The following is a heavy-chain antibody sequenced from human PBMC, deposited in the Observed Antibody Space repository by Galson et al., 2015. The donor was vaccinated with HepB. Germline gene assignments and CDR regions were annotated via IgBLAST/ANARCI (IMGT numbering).Heavy chain of an antibody. CDR1: GFTFSSYG. CDR3: ARSQRDRIVVVPAAIYYYYMDV. CDR2: IWYDGSNK. D-gene: IGHD2-2*01. V-gene: IGHV3-33*01. Sequence: SLRLSCAASGFTFSSYGMHWVRQAPGKGLEWVAVIWYDGSNKYYADSVKGRFTISRDNSKNTLYLQMNSLRAEDTAVYYCARSQRDRIVVVPAAIYYYYMDVWGKGTTVTVSS. J-gene: IGHJ6*03.